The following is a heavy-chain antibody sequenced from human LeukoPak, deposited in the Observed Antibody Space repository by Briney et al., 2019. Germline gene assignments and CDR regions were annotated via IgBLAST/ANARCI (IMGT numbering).Heavy chain of an antibody. V-gene: IGHV4-39*07. D-gene: IGHD3-22*01. Sequence: PSETLSLTCTVSGGSISSNSYYWGWIRQPPGKGLEWIGSIYYSGSTYYNPSLKSRVTISVDTSKNQFSLKLSSVTAADTAVYYCARVTGLVVITYFDYWGQGTLVTVSS. CDR3: ARVTGLVVITYFDY. J-gene: IGHJ4*02. CDR1: GGSISSNSYY. CDR2: IYYSGST.